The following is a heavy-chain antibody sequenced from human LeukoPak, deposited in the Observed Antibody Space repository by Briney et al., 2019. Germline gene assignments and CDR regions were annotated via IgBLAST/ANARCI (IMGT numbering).Heavy chain of an antibody. V-gene: IGHV4-39*07. D-gene: IGHD4-17*01. J-gene: IGHJ4*02. CDR2: IYYSGST. CDR3: ARDSTYGDYVLQYYFDF. Sequence: PSETLSLTCTVSGGSINSSSYYWGWIRQPPGKGLGWIGTIYYSGSTFYTPSLKSRVTISVDTSKNQFSLKLSSVTAADTAVYYCARDSTYGDYVLQYYFDFWGQGSLVTVSS. CDR1: GGSINSSSYY.